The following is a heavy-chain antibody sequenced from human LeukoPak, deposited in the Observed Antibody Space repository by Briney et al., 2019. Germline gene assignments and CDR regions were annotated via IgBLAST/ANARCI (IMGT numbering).Heavy chain of an antibody. D-gene: IGHD2-2*01. Sequence: GGSLRLSCAASGFTFSSYAMSWVRQAPGKGLEWVANIKQDGSEKYYVDSVKGRFTISRDNAKNSLYLQMNSLRAEDTAVYYCARDRRLGYCSSTSCRDWFDPWGQGALVTVSS. V-gene: IGHV3-7*01. CDR1: GFTFSSYA. CDR3: ARDRRLGYCSSTSCRDWFDP. J-gene: IGHJ5*02. CDR2: IKQDGSEK.